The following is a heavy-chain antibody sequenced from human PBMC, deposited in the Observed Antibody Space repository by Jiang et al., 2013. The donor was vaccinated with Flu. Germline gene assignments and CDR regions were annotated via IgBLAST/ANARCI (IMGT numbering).Heavy chain of an antibody. Sequence: GAEVKKPGSSVKVSCKASGGTFSSYAISWVRQAPGQGLEWMGGIIPIFGTANYAQKFQGRVTITADKSTSTAYMELSSLRSEDTAVYYCASAVLRFLEWPTLYYGMDVWGQGTTVTVSS. D-gene: IGHD3-3*01. CDR2: IIPIFGTA. CDR1: GGTFSSYA. J-gene: IGHJ6*02. CDR3: ASAVLRFLEWPTLYYGMDV. V-gene: IGHV1-69*06.